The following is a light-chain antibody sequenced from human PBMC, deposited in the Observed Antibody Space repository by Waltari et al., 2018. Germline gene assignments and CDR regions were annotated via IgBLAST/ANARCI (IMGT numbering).Light chain of an antibody. V-gene: IGKV3-15*01. J-gene: IGKJ1*01. CDR2: GAS. CDR1: QSINNK. Sequence: EIVMTQSPATLSVSPGDRATLSCRASQSINNKLAWYQQRPGQPPRLLIYGASTRATGIPARFSGSGSGTEFTLTISSLQSEDFVVYYCQQSNTGPWTFGQGTKVEI. CDR3: QQSNTGPWT.